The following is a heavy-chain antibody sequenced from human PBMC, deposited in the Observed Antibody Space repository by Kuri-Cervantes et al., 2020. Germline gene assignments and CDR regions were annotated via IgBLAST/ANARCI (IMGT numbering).Heavy chain of an antibody. V-gene: IGHV3-30*02. Sequence: GESLKISCAASGFTFNNYGIHWVRQTPGKGLGWVAVIWYDGSNKYYADSVKGRFTISRDNSKNTLYLQMNSLRAEDTAVYYCAKDHLNGDFDYWGQGTLVTVSS. CDR2: IWYDGSNK. CDR3: AKDHLNGDFDY. J-gene: IGHJ4*02. CDR1: GFTFNNYG. D-gene: IGHD2-8*01.